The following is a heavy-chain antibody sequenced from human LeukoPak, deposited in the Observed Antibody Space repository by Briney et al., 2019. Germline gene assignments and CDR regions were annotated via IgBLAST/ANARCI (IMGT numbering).Heavy chain of an antibody. CDR2: LNWNGGST. V-gene: IGHV3-20*04. D-gene: IGHD3-3*01. CDR1: GFTFDDHG. J-gene: IGHJ4*01. Sequence: GGSLRLSCAASGFTFDDHGMSWVRQAPGKGLEWVSGLNWNGGSTGYADSVKGRFTISRDNAKNSLYLQLNSLRAEDTAFYYCARDRGYDFWGGLDYRGHGTLVTVSS. CDR3: ARDRGYDFWGGLDY.